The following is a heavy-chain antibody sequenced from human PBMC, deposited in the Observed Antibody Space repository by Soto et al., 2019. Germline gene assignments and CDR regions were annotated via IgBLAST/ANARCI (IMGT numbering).Heavy chain of an antibody. J-gene: IGHJ6*02. Sequence: SSETLSLTCAVYGGSISSNKWRSWVRQPPGKGLEWIGEIYHSGSTNYNPSLKSRVTISLDKSKNQFSLKLTSVTAADSAVYYCARDDHIVVVPTSLGAMDVWGQGTTVTVSS. V-gene: IGHV4-4*02. CDR1: GGSISSNKW. D-gene: IGHD2-2*01. CDR3: ARDDHIVVVPTSLGAMDV. CDR2: IYHSGST.